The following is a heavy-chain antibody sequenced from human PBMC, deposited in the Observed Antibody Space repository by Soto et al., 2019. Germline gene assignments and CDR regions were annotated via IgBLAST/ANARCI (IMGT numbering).Heavy chain of an antibody. CDR3: AREGGSEAPVETYGDAYNWFVP. V-gene: IGHV1-69*01. CDR1: GGTFSSDS. CDR2: IIPMFGTP. D-gene: IGHD4-17*01. J-gene: IGHJ5*02. Sequence: QVQLVQSGAEVKKPGSSVRVSCTASGGTFSSDSVSWVRQARGEGLEWMGGIIPMFGTPTYSEKFQGRITITADQSASTGCLELRTLRSEDTALYFCAREGGSEAPVETYGDAYNWFVPWGPGTQVTVSS.